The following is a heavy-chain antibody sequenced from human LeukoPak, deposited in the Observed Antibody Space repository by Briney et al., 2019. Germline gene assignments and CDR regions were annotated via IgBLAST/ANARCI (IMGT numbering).Heavy chain of an antibody. V-gene: IGHV3-11*01. CDR3: ARRRDSGSLQHFDY. J-gene: IGHJ4*02. CDR2: ISSSGSII. Sequence: PGGSLRLSCAASGFTFSDYYMSWIRQAPGKGLEWVSYISSSGSIIYYADSVKGRFTISRDNAKNSLYLQMNSLRAEDTAVYYSARRRDSGSLQHFDYWGQGTLVTVSS. D-gene: IGHD1-26*01. CDR1: GFTFSDYY.